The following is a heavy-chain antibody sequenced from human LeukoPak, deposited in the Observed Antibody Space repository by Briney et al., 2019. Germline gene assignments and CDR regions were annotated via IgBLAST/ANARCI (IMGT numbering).Heavy chain of an antibody. CDR3: ARAIRVRGVIIYYYYMDV. V-gene: IGHV1-8*01. Sequence: ASVKVSCKASGYTFTSYDINWVRQATGQGLEWMGWMNPNSGNTGYAQKFQGRVTMTRNTSISTAYMELSGLRSEDTAVYYCARAIRVRGVIIYYYYMDVWGKGTTVTVSS. CDR2: MNPNSGNT. D-gene: IGHD3-10*01. J-gene: IGHJ6*03. CDR1: GYTFTSYD.